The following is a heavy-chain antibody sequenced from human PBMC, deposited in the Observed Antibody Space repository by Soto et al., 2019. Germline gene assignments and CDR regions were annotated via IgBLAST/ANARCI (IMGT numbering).Heavy chain of an antibody. CDR3: ARGFVDSSGYLEY. V-gene: IGHV1-3*04. J-gene: IGHJ4*02. Sequence: ASVKVSCKASRYSFPTYAIHWVRQAPGQRLQWMGWINTVNGNTHYSQKFQGRVTITRDTSASTAYMELSSLRSEDTAVYYCARGFVDSSGYLEYWGQG. CDR1: RYSFPTYA. D-gene: IGHD3-22*01. CDR2: INTVNGNT.